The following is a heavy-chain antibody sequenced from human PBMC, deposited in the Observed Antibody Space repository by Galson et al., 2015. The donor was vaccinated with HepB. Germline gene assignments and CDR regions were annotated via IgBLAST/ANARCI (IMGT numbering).Heavy chain of an antibody. CDR3: ARAVGVGATGTFDY. D-gene: IGHD1-26*01. J-gene: IGHJ4*02. V-gene: IGHV3-30-3*01. Sequence: SLRLSCAASGFTFSSYAMHWVRQAPGKGLEWVAVISYDGSDKYYADSVKGRFTISRDNSKNTLYLQMNSLRAEDTAVYYCARAVGVGATGTFDYWGQGTLVTVSS. CDR2: ISYDGSDK. CDR1: GFTFSSYA.